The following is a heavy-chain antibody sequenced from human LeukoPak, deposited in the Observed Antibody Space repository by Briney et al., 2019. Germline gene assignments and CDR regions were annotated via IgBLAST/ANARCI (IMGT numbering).Heavy chain of an antibody. CDR1: GGAFNTYA. J-gene: IGHJ5*02. CDR3: ARENNWTGGDWFDP. D-gene: IGHD1-20*01. V-gene: IGHV1-69*04. Sequence: VKVSCKASGGAFNTYAIGWVRQAPGQGLEWVGRFFPKYVIANYAQRFRKRVTFTADKLTSTVYMELRSLKSEDTAVYYCARENNWTGGDWFDPWGQGTLVTVSS. CDR2: FFPKYVIA.